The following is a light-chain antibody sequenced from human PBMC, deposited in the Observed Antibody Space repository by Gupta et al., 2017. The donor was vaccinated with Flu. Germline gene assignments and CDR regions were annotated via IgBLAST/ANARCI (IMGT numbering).Light chain of an antibody. CDR2: DNY. J-gene: IGLJ3*02. Sequence: SNSNIENNYVSWYQQVPGTAPTFLIYDNYKRPPGIPGRFSGSKSGTSATLAIYEIQPGDEALYFCGTWNTDLIAVVFGGGTKVTVL. CDR3: GTWNTDLIAVV. V-gene: IGLV1-51*01. CDR1: NSNIENNY.